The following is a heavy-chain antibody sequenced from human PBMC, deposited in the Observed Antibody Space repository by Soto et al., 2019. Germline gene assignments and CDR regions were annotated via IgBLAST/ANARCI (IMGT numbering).Heavy chain of an antibody. V-gene: IGHV3-23*01. CDR3: ARWSYLDD. J-gene: IGHJ1*01. CDR2: ISGSDGKT. Sequence: DVQLWESGGGLVQPGGSLRLSWAASGFSFGSYALSWVRQAPGKGLEWVSTISGSDGKTFYADAVKGRFSISRDTSQSTLYLQMNSLRADDTAMYYCARWSYLDDWGQGTRVTVSS. CDR1: GFSFGSYA. D-gene: IGHD3-10*01.